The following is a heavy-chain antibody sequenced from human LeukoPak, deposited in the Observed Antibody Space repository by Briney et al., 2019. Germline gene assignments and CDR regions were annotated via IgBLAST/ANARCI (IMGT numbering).Heavy chain of an antibody. CDR2: ISGYSDDT. Sequence: ASVKVSCKASGYTFINYGISWVRQAPGQGLEWMGWISGYSDDTDYAQKFQGRVTMTTDTTTRTAYMELRSLRFDDTAVYFCARGPERGAFDMWGQGTVVTVSS. CDR1: GYTFINYG. D-gene: IGHD1-1*01. CDR3: ARGPERGAFDM. J-gene: IGHJ3*02. V-gene: IGHV1-18*01.